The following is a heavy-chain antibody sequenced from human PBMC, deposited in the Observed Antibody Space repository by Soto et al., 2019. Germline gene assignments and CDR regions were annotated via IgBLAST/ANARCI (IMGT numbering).Heavy chain of an antibody. J-gene: IGHJ4*02. CDR1: GYTFTGYY. Sequence: ASVKVSCKASGYTFTGYYMHWVRQAPGQGLEWMGWINPNSGGTNYAQKFQGWVTMTRDTSISTAYMELSRLRSDDTAVYYCARGAPRITIFGVVDYIDYWGQGTLVTVSS. V-gene: IGHV1-2*04. D-gene: IGHD3-3*01. CDR3: ARGAPRITIFGVVDYIDY. CDR2: INPNSGGT.